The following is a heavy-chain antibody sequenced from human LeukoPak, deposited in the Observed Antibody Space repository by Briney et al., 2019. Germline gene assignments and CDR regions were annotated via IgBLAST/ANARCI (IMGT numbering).Heavy chain of an antibody. D-gene: IGHD3-22*01. CDR2: ICSSSSTI. CDR1: GFTFSSYS. Sequence: GGSLRLSCAASGFTFSSYSMNWVRQAPGKGLEWVSYICSSSSTIYYADSVKGRFTISRDNAKNSLYLQMNSLRAEDTAVYYCARVSYDSSLDYWGQGTLVTVSS. CDR3: ARVSYDSSLDY. J-gene: IGHJ4*02. V-gene: IGHV3-48*01.